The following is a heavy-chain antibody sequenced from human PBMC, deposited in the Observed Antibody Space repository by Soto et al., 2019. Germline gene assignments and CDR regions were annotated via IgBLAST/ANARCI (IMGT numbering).Heavy chain of an antibody. V-gene: IGHV4-59*11. D-gene: IGHD7-27*01. J-gene: IGHJ4*02. CDR2: IYYTGST. Sequence: QVHLQESGPGLVKPSETLSLTCTVSGGSINNHYWSWIRQPPENGLEWIGYIYYTGSTNYNPSLKSRVTMSVDTSKNQFSLNLTSLTAADTAIYYCARANWYSEYWGQGTLVTVSS. CDR3: ARANWYSEY. CDR1: GGSINNHY.